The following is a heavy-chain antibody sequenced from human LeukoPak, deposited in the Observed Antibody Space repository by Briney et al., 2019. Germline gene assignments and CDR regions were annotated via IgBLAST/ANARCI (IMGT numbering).Heavy chain of an antibody. CDR1: GVSFSGYY. D-gene: IGHD3-22*01. Sequence: SETLSLTCAVYGVSFSGYYWSWIRQPPGKGLEWIGEINHSGSTNYNPSLKSRVTISVDTSKNQFSLKLSSVTAADTAVYYCARGFTMIVYPWGQGTLVTVSS. CDR3: ARGFTMIVYP. J-gene: IGHJ5*02. CDR2: INHSGST. V-gene: IGHV4-34*01.